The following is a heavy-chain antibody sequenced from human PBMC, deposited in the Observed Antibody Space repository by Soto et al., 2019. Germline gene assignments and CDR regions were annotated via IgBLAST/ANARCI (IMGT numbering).Heavy chain of an antibody. CDR3: ARGSTVTAYFDY. V-gene: IGHV4-31*01. CDR1: GGSISSADNT. J-gene: IGHJ4*02. CDR2: IYHSGTT. Sequence: QVHLQESGPGLVKPSQTLSLTCTVSGGSISSADNTWAWIRQHPGKALEWIAYIYHSGTTNYNPALNSPVTISEDTSKNQISLRLPSLTAADTAVYYCARGSTVTAYFDYWGQGTLVTVSS. D-gene: IGHD2-21*02.